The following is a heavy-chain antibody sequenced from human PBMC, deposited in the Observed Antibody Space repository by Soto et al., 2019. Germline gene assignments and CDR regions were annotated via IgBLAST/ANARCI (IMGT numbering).Heavy chain of an antibody. D-gene: IGHD2-2*01. CDR3: ARGRWSSTSCYVGFDP. Sequence: SETLSLTCAVYGGSFSGYYWSWIRQPPGKGLEWIGEINHSGSTNYNPSLKSRVTISVDTSKNQFSLKLSSVTAADTAVYYCARGRWSSTSCYVGFDPWGQGTLVTVSS. CDR2: INHSGST. V-gene: IGHV4-34*01. CDR1: GGSFSGYY. J-gene: IGHJ5*02.